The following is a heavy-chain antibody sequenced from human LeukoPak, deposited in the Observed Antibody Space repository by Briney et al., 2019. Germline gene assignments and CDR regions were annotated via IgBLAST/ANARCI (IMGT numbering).Heavy chain of an antibody. Sequence: PGGSLRLSCAASGFTFSNYAMHWVRQAPGKGLEWVSVISYDGSNKYYADSVKGRFTISRDNAKNSLYLQMNSLTAEDTAVYYCARKMKTGDRVGTFDIWGQGTMVTVSS. J-gene: IGHJ3*02. D-gene: IGHD1-1*01. CDR1: GFTFSNYA. CDR2: ISYDGSNK. V-gene: IGHV3-30-3*01. CDR3: ARKMKTGDRVGTFDI.